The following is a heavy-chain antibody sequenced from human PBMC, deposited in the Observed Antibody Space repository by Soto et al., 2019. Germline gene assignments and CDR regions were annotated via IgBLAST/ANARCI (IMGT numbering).Heavy chain of an antibody. CDR2: IIPIFGTA. Sequence: SVKVSCKASGGTFSSYAISWVRQAPGQGLEWMGGIIPIFGTANYAQKFQGRVTITADESTSTAYMKLSSLRSEDTAVYYCARGYYYDSSGIQFIPYYGMDVWGQGTTVTVSS. D-gene: IGHD3-22*01. CDR1: GGTFSSYA. J-gene: IGHJ6*02. CDR3: ARGYYYDSSGIQFIPYYGMDV. V-gene: IGHV1-69*13.